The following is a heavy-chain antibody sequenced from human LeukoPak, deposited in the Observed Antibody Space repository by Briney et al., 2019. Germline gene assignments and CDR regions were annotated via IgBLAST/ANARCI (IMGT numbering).Heavy chain of an antibody. CDR2: INPNSGGT. CDR3: ARGDSGYSVPDTALGHGMDV. V-gene: IGHV1-2*04. D-gene: IGHD6-13*01. CDR1: GYTFTGYY. Sequence: GASVKVSCKASGYTFTGYYMHWVRQAPGQGLEWMGWINPNSGGTNYAQKFQGWVTMTRDTSISTAYMELSRLRSDDTAVYYCARGDSGYSVPDTALGHGMDVWGQGTTVTVSS. J-gene: IGHJ6*02.